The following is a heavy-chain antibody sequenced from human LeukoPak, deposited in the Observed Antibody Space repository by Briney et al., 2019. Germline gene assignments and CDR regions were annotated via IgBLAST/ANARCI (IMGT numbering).Heavy chain of an antibody. Sequence: RPPETLSLTCTVSGVSINSYYWTWIRQPPGKGLEWIGYIYYSGSTNYNPSLKSRVTISVDTSKNQFSLKLSSVTAADTAVYYCARGGDINWPDPWGQGTLVTVSS. V-gene: IGHV4-59*01. D-gene: IGHD5-18*01. CDR2: IYYSGST. CDR3: ARGGDINWPDP. J-gene: IGHJ5*02. CDR1: GVSINSYY.